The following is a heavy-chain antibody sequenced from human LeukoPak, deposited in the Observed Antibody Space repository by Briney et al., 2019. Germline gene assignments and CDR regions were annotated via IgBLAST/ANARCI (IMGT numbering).Heavy chain of an antibody. CDR3: AKAPGGLNWFHP. D-gene: IGHD2-21*01. CDR1: GFTFSSSA. CDR2: ISGSGGST. J-gene: IGHJ5*02. V-gene: IGHV3-23*01. Sequence: VQPGGSLRLSCAASGFTFSSSAMSWVRQAPGKWLEWVSAISGSGGSTFYADSVQGRFTISRDNSKNTMYLQMNSLRAEDTAVYYCAKAPGGLNWFHPWGQGTLVTVSS.